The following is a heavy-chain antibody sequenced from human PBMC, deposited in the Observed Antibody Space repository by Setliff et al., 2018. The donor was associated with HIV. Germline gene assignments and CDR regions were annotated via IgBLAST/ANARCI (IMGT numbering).Heavy chain of an antibody. J-gene: IGHJ1*01. CDR3: ARGGYSYGFGRHRAYFQY. D-gene: IGHD5-18*01. CDR1: GGSFSAYY. V-gene: IGHV4-34*01. Sequence: SETQSLTCAVYGGSFSAYYWSWIRQTPGKGLEWIGEINHSGGTNYNPSLKSRVTMSVDTSKNQFSLKLSSVTAADTAVFYCARGGYSYGFGRHRAYFQYWGQGTQVTVSS. CDR2: INHSGGT.